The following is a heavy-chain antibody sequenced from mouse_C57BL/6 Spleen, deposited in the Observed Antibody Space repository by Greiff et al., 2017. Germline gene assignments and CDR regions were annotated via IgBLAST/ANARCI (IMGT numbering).Heavy chain of an antibody. CDR3: ARDGNDCYAMDY. J-gene: IGHJ4*01. Sequence: VQLQQPGAELVKPGASVKMSCKASGYTFTSYWITWVKQRPVQGLEWIGDIYPGSGSTNYNEKFKSKATLTVDTSSSTAYMQLSSLTSEDSAVYYCARDGNDCYAMDYWGQGTSVTVSS. D-gene: IGHD2-1*01. CDR2: IYPGSGST. CDR1: GYTFTSYW. V-gene: IGHV1-55*01.